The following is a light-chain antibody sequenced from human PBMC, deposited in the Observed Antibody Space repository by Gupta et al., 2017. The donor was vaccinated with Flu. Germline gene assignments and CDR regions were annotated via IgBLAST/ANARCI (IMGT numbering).Light chain of an antibody. CDR1: SSDVGSYNL. CDR2: EGS. Sequence: QSALTQPASGSGSPGQSITISCTGTSSDVGSYNLVSWYQQHPGKAPKLMNYEGSKRPSGVSNRFSGSKSGNTASLTISGLQAEDEADYYCCSYAGSSTWVFGGGTKLTVL. V-gene: IGLV2-23*01. CDR3: CSYAGSSTWV. J-gene: IGLJ3*02.